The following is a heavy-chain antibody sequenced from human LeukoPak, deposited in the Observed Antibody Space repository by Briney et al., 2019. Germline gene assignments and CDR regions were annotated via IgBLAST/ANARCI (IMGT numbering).Heavy chain of an antibody. D-gene: IGHD5-18*01. CDR2: MNPINGNT. CDR1: GYTFTSYD. CDR3: ARAPREWGYNH. Sequence: EASVKVSCKASGYTFTSYDINWVRQATGQGPEWMGWMNPINGNTGYAQKFQGRVTMTRDTSIRTAYMELSSLRSDDTAVYYCARAPREWGYNHWGQGTLVTVSS. V-gene: IGHV1-8*01. J-gene: IGHJ5*02.